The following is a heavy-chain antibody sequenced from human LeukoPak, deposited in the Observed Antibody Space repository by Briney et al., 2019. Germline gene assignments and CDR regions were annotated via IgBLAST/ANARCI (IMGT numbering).Heavy chain of an antibody. CDR1: GFTFSSYD. Sequence: PGGSLRLSCAASGFTFSSYDMHWVRQGPGKRLEWVTVIWSDATNKYYADSVKGRFTISRDNSTNTLYLQMNSLRAEDTAVYFCARQTYYYGSGTYYYYFDYWGQGTLVTVSS. CDR3: ARQTYYYGSGTYYYYFDY. CDR2: IWSDATNK. D-gene: IGHD3-10*01. V-gene: IGHV3-33*01. J-gene: IGHJ4*02.